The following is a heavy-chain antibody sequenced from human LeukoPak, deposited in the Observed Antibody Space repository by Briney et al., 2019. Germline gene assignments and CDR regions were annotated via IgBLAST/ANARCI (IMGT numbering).Heavy chain of an antibody. D-gene: IGHD1-7*01. CDR3: AIGITGTTSFDY. J-gene: IGHJ4*02. V-gene: IGHV1-69*01. CDR1: GGTFSSYA. CDR2: IIPIFGTA. Sequence: SVKDSCKASGGTFSSYAISWVRQAPGQGLEWMGGIIPIFGTANYAQKFQGRVTITADESTSTAYMELSSLRSEDTAVYYRAIGITGTTSFDYWGQGTLVTVSS.